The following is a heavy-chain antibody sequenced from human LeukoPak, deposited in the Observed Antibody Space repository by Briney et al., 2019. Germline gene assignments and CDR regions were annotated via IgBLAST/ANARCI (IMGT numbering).Heavy chain of an antibody. CDR2: IYHSGST. J-gene: IGHJ4*02. D-gene: IGHD2-15*01. CDR3: ARAHCSGGSCCFDY. V-gene: IGHV4-39*07. Sequence: PSETLSLTCTVSGDSISSGNYYWGWIRQPPGKGLEWIGSIYHSGSTYYNPSLKSRVTISVDTSKNQFSLKLSSVTAADTAVYYCARAHCSGGSCCFDYWGQGTLVTVSS. CDR1: GDSISSGNYY.